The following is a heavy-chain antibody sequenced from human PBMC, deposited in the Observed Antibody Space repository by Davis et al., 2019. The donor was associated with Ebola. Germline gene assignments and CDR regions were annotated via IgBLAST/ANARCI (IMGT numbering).Heavy chain of an antibody. CDR2: ISFDGSNK. D-gene: IGHD3-22*01. Sequence: GGSLRLSCAASGFTFSSYTLHWVRQAPGKGLEWVAVISFDGSNKFYADFVKGRFTISRDDSHNTLYLQMNSLRDEDTAVYYCARESWRYDSSGYYEIYGMDVWGQGTTVTVSS. V-gene: IGHV3-30*04. CDR3: ARESWRYDSSGYYEIYGMDV. CDR1: GFTFSSYT. J-gene: IGHJ6*02.